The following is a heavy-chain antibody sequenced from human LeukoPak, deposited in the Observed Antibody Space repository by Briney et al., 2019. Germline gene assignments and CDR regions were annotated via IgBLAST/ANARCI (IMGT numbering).Heavy chain of an antibody. D-gene: IGHD2-21*01. Sequence: PGGSLRLSRAASGFTVSTTYMSWVRQAPGKGLEWVSVIYSGGSTHYADSVKGRFTISRDNSNNTMYLQMSSLRAEDSAVYYCARYSAYHYAMDVWGQGTTVTVSS. J-gene: IGHJ6*02. CDR1: GFTVSTTY. V-gene: IGHV3-53*01. CDR2: IYSGGST. CDR3: ARYSAYHYAMDV.